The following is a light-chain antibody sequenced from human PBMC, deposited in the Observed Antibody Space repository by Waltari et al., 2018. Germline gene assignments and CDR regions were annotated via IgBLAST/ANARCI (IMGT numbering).Light chain of an antibody. J-gene: IGKJ2*01. CDR3: QQYYSSPPYT. CDR1: QSISSY. V-gene: IGKV1-39*01. Sequence: DIQMTQSPSSLSASVGPTVTLTCRASQSISSYLNWYQQKPGKATKLLIYAASNLQSGVPSRFSGSGSGTDFTLTISSLQAEDVAVYYCQQYYSSPPYTFGQGTKLEIK. CDR2: AAS.